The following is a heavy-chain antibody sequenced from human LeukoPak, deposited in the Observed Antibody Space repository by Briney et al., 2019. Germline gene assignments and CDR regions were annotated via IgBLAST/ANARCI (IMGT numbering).Heavy chain of an antibody. CDR1: GFTFSSFE. J-gene: IGHJ4*02. V-gene: IGHV3-30*03. CDR2: ISYDGSNK. Sequence: PGGSLRLSCAASGFTFSSFEMHWVRQAPGKGLEWVAVISYDGSNKYYADSVKGRFTISRDNSKNTLYLQMNSLRAEDTAVYYCARDFSSRYDILTGTPDYWGQGTLVTVSS. D-gene: IGHD3-9*01. CDR3: ARDFSSRYDILTGTPDY.